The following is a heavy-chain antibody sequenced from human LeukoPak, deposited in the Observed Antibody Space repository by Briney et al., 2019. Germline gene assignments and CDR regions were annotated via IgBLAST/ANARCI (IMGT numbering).Heavy chain of an antibody. CDR1: GFTFSTYA. Sequence: GGSLRLSCSVSGFTFSTYAMHWVRQAPGKGLEYVSAISGNGGTTYYADSVKSRFTISRDNSKNTLYLQMSSLRTEDTAVYYCVKGVVVTAYLFRHWGQGALVTVSS. CDR3: VKGVVVTAYLFRH. CDR2: ISGNGGTT. V-gene: IGHV3-64D*06. D-gene: IGHD2-21*02. J-gene: IGHJ1*01.